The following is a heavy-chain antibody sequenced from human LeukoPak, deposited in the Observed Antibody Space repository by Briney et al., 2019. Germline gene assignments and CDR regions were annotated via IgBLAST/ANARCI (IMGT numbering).Heavy chain of an antibody. Sequence: PSETLSLTCTVSGGSISSYYWSWIRQPPGKGLEWIGYIYYSGSTNYNPSLKSRVTISVDTSKNQFSLKLSSVTAADTAVYYCARGNYYGMDVWGQGTTVTVSS. J-gene: IGHJ6*02. CDR2: IYYSGST. CDR1: GGSISSYY. CDR3: ARGNYYGMDV. V-gene: IGHV4-59*12.